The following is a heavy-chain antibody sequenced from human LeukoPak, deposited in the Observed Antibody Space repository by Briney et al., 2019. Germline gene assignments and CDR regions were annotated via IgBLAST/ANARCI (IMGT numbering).Heavy chain of an antibody. CDR2: INPNSGGT. CDR3: ARDRMVGTVVPAAKVWASGMDV. Sequence: GASVKVSCKASGYTFTGYYMHWVRQAPGQGLEWMGWINPNSGGTNYAQKFQGRVTMTRDTSISTAYMELSRLRSDDTAVYYCARDRMVGTVVPAAKVWASGMDVWGQGNTVTVSS. V-gene: IGHV1-2*02. J-gene: IGHJ6*02. CDR1: GYTFTGYY. D-gene: IGHD2-2*01.